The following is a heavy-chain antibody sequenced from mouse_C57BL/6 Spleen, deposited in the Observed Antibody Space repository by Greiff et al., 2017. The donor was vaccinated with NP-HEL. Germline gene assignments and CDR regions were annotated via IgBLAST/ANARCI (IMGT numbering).Heavy chain of an antibody. Sequence: EVMLVESGGGLVKPGGSLKLSCAASGFTFSDYGMHWVRQAPEKGLEWVAYISSGSSTIYYADTVKGRFPISRDNAKNTLFLQMTSLRSEDTAMYYCARPRGSSYDWYFDVWGTGTTVTVSS. CDR3: ARPRGSSYDWYFDV. CDR2: ISSGSSTI. J-gene: IGHJ1*03. V-gene: IGHV5-17*01. D-gene: IGHD1-1*01. CDR1: GFTFSDYG.